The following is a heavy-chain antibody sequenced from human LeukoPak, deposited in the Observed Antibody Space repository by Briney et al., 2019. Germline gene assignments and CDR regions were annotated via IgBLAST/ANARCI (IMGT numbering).Heavy chain of an antibody. D-gene: IGHD6-6*01. J-gene: IGHJ4*02. CDR3: ARFPIEYSSSSVVDY. CDR1: GYTFTSYG. Sequence: GASVKVSCKASGYTFTSYGISWVRQAPGQGLEWMGWISAYNGNTNYAQKLQGRVTMTTDTSTSTAYMELSRLRSDDTAVYYCARFPIEYSSSSVVDYWGQGTLVTVSS. V-gene: IGHV1-18*01. CDR2: ISAYNGNT.